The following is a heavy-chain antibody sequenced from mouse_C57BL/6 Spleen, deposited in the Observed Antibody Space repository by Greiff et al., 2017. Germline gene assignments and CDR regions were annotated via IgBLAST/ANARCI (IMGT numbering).Heavy chain of an antibody. CDR1: GYTFTSYW. D-gene: IGHD1-1*01. CDR2: IHPNSGST. V-gene: IGHV1-64*01. CDR3: ATYYYGSSYGFAY. J-gene: IGHJ3*01. Sequence: VQLQQPGAELVKPGASVKLSCKASGYTFTSYWMHWVKQRPGQGLEWIGMIHPNSGSTNYNEKFKSKATLTVDKSSSTAYMQLSSLTSEDSAVYYCATYYYGSSYGFAYWGQGTLVTVSA.